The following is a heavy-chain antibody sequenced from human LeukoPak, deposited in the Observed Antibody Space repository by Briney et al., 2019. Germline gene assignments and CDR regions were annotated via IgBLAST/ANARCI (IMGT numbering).Heavy chain of an antibody. CDR2: ISGSGGST. J-gene: IGHJ6*03. D-gene: IGHD3-10*01. CDR3: AKDSRAGVNYYYYMDV. CDR1: GFTFRSYG. V-gene: IGHV3-23*01. Sequence: PGGTLRLSCAASGFTFRSYGMSWVRQAPGKGLEWVSAISGSGGSTYYADSVKGRFTISRDNSKNTLYLQMNSLRAEDTAVYYCAKDSRAGVNYYYYMDVWGKGTTVTISS.